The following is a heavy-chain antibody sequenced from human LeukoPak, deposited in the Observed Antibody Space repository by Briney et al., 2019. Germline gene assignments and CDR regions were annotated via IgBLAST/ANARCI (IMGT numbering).Heavy chain of an antibody. Sequence: KPSETLSLTCAVSGGSISSGGYSWSWIRQPPGKGLEWIGYIYHGGSTYYNPSLKSRVTISVDRSKNQFSLKLSSVTAADTAVYYCARRWTKDCSSTSCWGYFQHWGQGTLVTVSS. CDR3: ARRWTKDCSSTSCWGYFQH. V-gene: IGHV4-30-2*01. CDR2: IYHGGST. CDR1: GGSISSGGYS. D-gene: IGHD2-2*01. J-gene: IGHJ1*01.